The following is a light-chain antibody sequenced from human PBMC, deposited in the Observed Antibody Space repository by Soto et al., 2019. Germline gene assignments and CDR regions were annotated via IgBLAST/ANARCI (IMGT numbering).Light chain of an antibody. J-gene: IGKJ1*01. V-gene: IGKV3-20*01. CDR3: HQYGSSPWT. Sequence: EIVMTQSPATLSVSPLEIATLSFMASQSVSSNYLAWYQHKAGQAPRLLIYGASSRATGIPDRFSGSGSGTDFTLTISRLEPEDFAVFYCHQYGSSPWTFGQGTKVDIK. CDR2: GAS. CDR1: QSVSSNY.